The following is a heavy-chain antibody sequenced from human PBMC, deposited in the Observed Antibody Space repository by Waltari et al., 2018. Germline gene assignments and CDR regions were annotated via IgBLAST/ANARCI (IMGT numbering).Heavy chain of an antibody. CDR2: MFTGDSDT. Sequence: VHLAQSGAEVKKPGESLQIPCKGSGFRFSSHWISWVRQMPGKGLEWMGIMFTGDSDTRYSPSDQGQVTITADKSTDTEYLQWSSLRDSDTAVDYWARSSTSAGEALDVWGQGTMVTVSP. V-gene: IGHV5-51*01. CDR3: ARSSTSAGEALDV. J-gene: IGHJ3*01. CDR1: GFRFSSHW. D-gene: IGHD6-13*01.